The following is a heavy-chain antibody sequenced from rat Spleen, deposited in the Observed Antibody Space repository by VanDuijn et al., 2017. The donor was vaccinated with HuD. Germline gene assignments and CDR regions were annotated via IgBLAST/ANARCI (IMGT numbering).Heavy chain of an antibody. J-gene: IGHJ2*01. CDR2: INSAGST. CDR3: ARYTATISVDY. V-gene: IGHV3-3*01. D-gene: IGHD1-10*01. CDR1: GHYITSGYR. Sequence: EVQLQESGPGLVKPSQSLSLTCSVTGHYITSGYRWNWIRKFPGNKLEWMGYINSAGSTVYNPSLKSRIAITRDTSKNQFFLQLNSVTTEDTATDFCARYTATISVDYWGRGVMVTVSS.